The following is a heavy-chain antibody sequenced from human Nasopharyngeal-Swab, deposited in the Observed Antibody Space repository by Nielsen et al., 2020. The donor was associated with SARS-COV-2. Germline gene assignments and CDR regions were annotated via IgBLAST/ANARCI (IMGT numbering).Heavy chain of an antibody. CDR3: ARAYDNSGDGFDT. Sequence: GGSLRLSCAASGFTVSSNYMTWVRQAPGKGLEWVSVIYSSGRTSHADSVKGRFTISRDNSKNMLYPQMNSLRAEDTAVYYCARAYDNSGDGFDTWGQGTMVTVSS. CDR1: GFTVSSNY. J-gene: IGHJ3*02. D-gene: IGHD3-22*01. V-gene: IGHV3-53*01. CDR2: IYSSGRT.